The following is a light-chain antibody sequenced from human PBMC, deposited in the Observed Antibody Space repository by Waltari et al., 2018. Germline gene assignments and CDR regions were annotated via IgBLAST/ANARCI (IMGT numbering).Light chain of an antibody. CDR2: GAS. V-gene: IGKV1-39*01. J-gene: IGKJ4*01. CDR3: QQSYSSPLT. Sequence: DIQMTHSPSSLSASVGDRVIITCRASQTVSTSLNCYQQKPGKAPALLIYGASSLQSGVPSRFSGSGSGTDFTLTISSLQPEDFATYFCQQSYSSPLTFGAGTKVEI. CDR1: QTVSTS.